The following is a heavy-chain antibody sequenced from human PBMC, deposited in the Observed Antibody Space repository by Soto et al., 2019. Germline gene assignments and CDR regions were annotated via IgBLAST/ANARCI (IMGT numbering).Heavy chain of an antibody. CDR3: AREYNWNYLNYFDY. CDR1: GFTFSSYA. Sequence: GGSLRLSCAASGFTFSSYAMHWVRQAPGKGLEWVAVISYDGSNKYYADSVKGRFTISRDNSKNTLYLQMNSLRAEDTAVYYCAREYNWNYLNYFDYWGQGTLVTVSS. D-gene: IGHD1-7*01. J-gene: IGHJ4*02. CDR2: ISYDGSNK. V-gene: IGHV3-30-3*01.